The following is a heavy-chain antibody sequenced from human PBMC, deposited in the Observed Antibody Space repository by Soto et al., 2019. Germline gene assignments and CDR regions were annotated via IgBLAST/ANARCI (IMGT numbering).Heavy chain of an antibody. CDR1: GGSISSYY. V-gene: IGHV4-59*12. Sequence: QVQLQESGPGLVKPSETLSLTCTVSGGSISSYYWSWIRQPPGKGLEWVGYVYYSGSTNYNPSLNGRATIPVDTSKSHSSPYPTSVTAADAAGHYSGREGWGAHFDYGGQGTLVTVSS. J-gene: IGHJ4*02. D-gene: IGHD3-16*01. CDR3: GREGWGAHFDY. CDR2: VYYSGST.